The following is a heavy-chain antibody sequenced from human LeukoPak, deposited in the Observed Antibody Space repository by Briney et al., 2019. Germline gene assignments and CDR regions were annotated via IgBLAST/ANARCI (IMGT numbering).Heavy chain of an antibody. CDR1: GFTFSSYA. D-gene: IGHD5-18*01. V-gene: IGHV3-23*01. CDR2: ISGSDGST. Sequence: GGSLRLSCAASGFTFSSYAMSWVRQAPGKGLEWVSAISGSDGSTYHADSVKGRSTISRDNSKNTLYLQMNSLRAEDTAVYFCASGKYRYGDNWFDPWGQGTLVTVSS. CDR3: ASGKYRYGDNWFDP. J-gene: IGHJ5*02.